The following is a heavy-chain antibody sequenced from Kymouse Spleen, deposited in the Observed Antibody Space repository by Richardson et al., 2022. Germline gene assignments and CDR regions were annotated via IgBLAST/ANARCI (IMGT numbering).Heavy chain of an antibody. Sequence: EVQLVESGGGLVQPGGSLRLSCAASGFTFSDHYMDWVRQAPGKGLEWVGRTRNKANSYTTEYAASVKGRFTISRDDSKNSLYLQMNSLKTEDTAVYYCAL*LELREI*LLGPGNPGHRLL. CDR3: AL*LELREI*L. CDR2: TRNKANSYTT. D-gene: IGHD1-7*01. J-gene: IGHJ4*02. CDR1: GFTFSDHY. V-gene: IGHV3-72*01.